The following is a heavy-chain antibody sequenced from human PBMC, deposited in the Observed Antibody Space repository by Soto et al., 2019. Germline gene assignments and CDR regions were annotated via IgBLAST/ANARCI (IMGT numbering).Heavy chain of an antibody. Sequence: EVQLVESGGGLVQPGGSLRLSCAASGFTFSSYSMNWVRQAPGKGLEWVSYISSSGSTIYYADSGRGRFTISRDNAKNSLYLQMNNLRDEDTAVYYWARAGYRSVDYWGQGTLVTVSS. V-gene: IGHV3-48*02. CDR3: ARAGYRSVDY. J-gene: IGHJ4*02. D-gene: IGHD3-3*01. CDR2: ISSSGSTI. CDR1: GFTFSSYS.